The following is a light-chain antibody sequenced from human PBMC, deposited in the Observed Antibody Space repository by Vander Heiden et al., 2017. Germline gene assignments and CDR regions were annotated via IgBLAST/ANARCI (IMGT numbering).Light chain of an antibody. CDR3: QQYDKSWT. V-gene: IGKV1-5*03. J-gene: IGKJ1*01. CDR2: KAS. CDR1: QNIDLW. Sequence: DVRLTQSPSTLSASVGDRVTISCRANQNIDLWLAWYQQRPGNAPQLMIYKASTLQRGVPSRISGSGSGTEFSLTISNLQPEDSAIYYCQQYDKSWTFGPGTRV.